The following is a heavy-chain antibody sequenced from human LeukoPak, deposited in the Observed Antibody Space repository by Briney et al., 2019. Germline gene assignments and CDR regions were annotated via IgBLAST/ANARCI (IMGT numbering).Heavy chain of an antibody. D-gene: IGHD6-6*01. Sequence: SETLSLTCTVSGGSISSYYWSWVRQPPGKGLEWIGCIYYSGSTNYNPSLKSRVTISVDTSKNQFSLKLSSVTAADTAVYYCARSIAARVDYWGQGTLVTVSS. CDR1: GGSISSYY. V-gene: IGHV4-59*01. CDR3: ARSIAARVDY. CDR2: IYYSGST. J-gene: IGHJ4*02.